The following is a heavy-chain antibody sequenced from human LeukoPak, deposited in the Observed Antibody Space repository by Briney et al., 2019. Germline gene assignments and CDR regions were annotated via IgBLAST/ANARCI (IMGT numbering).Heavy chain of an antibody. Sequence: GGSLRLSCAASGFTFSSYSMNWVRQAPGKGLEWVSSIGSSSSYIYYADSVKGRFTISRDNAKNSLYLQMNSLRAEDTAVYYCARDLSGWSFDYWGQGTLVTVSS. CDR2: IGSSSSYI. J-gene: IGHJ4*02. D-gene: IGHD6-19*01. CDR3: ARDLSGWSFDY. CDR1: GFTFSSYS. V-gene: IGHV3-21*01.